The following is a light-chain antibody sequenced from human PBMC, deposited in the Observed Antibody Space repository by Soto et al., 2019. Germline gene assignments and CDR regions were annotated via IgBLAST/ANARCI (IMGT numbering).Light chain of an antibody. Sequence: EILMTHSPATLYESPGERATLSCRASQSVSSTFAWYQQKPGQAPRLLIYGASTRATGIPARFSGSGSGTEFTLTISSLQSEDFALYYCPQYKDWPLPFGGGTK. J-gene: IGKJ4*01. CDR1: QSVSST. CDR3: PQYKDWPLP. CDR2: GAS. V-gene: IGKV3-15*01.